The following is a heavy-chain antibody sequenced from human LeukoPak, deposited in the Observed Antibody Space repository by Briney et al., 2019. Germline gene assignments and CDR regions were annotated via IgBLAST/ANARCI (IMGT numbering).Heavy chain of an antibody. Sequence: GASVKVSRKASGYTFTGYYMHWVQQAPGQGLEWMGWINPNSGGTNYAQKFQGRVTMTRDTSISTAYMELSRLRSDDTAVYYCARDIWVGIAAAPAYWGQGTLVTVSS. CDR1: GYTFTGYY. CDR2: INPNSGGT. CDR3: ARDIWVGIAAAPAY. D-gene: IGHD6-13*01. J-gene: IGHJ4*02. V-gene: IGHV1-2*02.